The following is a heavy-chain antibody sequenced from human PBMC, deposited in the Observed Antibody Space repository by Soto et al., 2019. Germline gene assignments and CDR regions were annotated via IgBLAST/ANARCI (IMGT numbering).Heavy chain of an antibody. CDR2: ISSSSSYT. D-gene: IGHD1-26*01. Sequence: QVQLVESGGSLVKPGGSLRLSCAASGFTFSEYYMSWIRQAPGKGLEWVSYISSSSSYTNYADSVKGRFTISRDNAKNSLYLQMNSLRAEDTAVYYCARIKWEHQPNNWFDPWGQGTLVTVSS. J-gene: IGHJ5*02. V-gene: IGHV3-11*06. CDR1: GFTFSEYY. CDR3: ARIKWEHQPNNWFDP.